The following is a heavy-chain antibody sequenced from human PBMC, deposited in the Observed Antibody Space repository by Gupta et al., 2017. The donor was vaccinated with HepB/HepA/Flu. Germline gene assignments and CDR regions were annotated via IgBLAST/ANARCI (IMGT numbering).Heavy chain of an antibody. V-gene: IGHV3-48*03. D-gene: IGHD2-8*01. CDR1: GFTFSIYE. J-gene: IGHJ3*02. CDR2: ISSSGGTI. CDR3: AREGVGDAFDI. Sequence: EVQLVESGGGLVQPGGSLRLSCEASGFTFSIYEMNWVRQAPGKGLEWVSYISSSGGTINYADSVEGRFTISRDNAKNSLYLQMNSLRAEETAVYYCAREGVGDAFDIWGQGTMVTGSS.